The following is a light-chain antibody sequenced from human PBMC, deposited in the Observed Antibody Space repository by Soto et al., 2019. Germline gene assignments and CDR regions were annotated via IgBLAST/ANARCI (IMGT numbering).Light chain of an antibody. J-gene: IGKJ1*01. CDR2: GAS. V-gene: IGKV3-20*01. CDR1: QSVSSYS. CDR3: QQTPGT. Sequence: EIVLTQSPGNLSLSPGERATLSCRASQSVSSYSLAWYQQNPGQAPRLLIYGASTRAIGIPDRFSGSGSGTDFTLTSTRLEPDDFAVYYRQQTPGTFGQGTKVDI.